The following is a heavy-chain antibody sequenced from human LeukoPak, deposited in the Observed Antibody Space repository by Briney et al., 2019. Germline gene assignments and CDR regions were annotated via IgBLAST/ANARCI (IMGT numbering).Heavy chain of an antibody. D-gene: IGHD3-22*01. Sequence: GGSLRLSCAASGFTFSSYSMNWVRQAPGKGLEWVSSITSSSSYIYYAGSVKGRFTISRDNAKNSLYLQMNSLRAEDTAVYYCARGSGYYYDSSGVDYWGQGTLVTVSS. CDR1: GFTFSSYS. CDR2: ITSSSSYI. V-gene: IGHV3-21*01. CDR3: ARGSGYYYDSSGVDY. J-gene: IGHJ4*02.